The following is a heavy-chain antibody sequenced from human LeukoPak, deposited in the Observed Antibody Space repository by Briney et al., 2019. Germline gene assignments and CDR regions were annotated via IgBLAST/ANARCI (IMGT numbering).Heavy chain of an antibody. CDR1: GFTFSTYA. CDR2: ISGSGGGT. D-gene: IGHD3-22*01. CDR3: AKDGYYDSSGPIDY. Sequence: PGGSLRLSCAASGFTFSTYAMSWVRQAPGKGLEWVSGISGSGGGTDYADSVKGRFTISRDNSKNTLYLQMNSLRAEDTAVYYCAKDGYYDSSGPIDYWGQGTLVTVSS. J-gene: IGHJ4*02. V-gene: IGHV3-23*01.